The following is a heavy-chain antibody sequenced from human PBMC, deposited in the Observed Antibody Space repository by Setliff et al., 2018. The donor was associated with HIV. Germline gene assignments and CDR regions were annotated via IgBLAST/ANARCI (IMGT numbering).Heavy chain of an antibody. CDR3: VRGSGYYYFDN. D-gene: IGHD3-22*01. CDR2: ISSSGFPI. V-gene: IGHV3-48*01. J-gene: IGHJ4*02. CDR1: GFTFSTYG. Sequence: PGGSLRLSCEASGFTFSTYGMNWVRHAPGKGLEWVAQISSSGFPIYYADSVRGRFTASRDNGKNSLFLQMNSLSADDTAVYYCVRGSGYYYFDNWGQGALVTVSS.